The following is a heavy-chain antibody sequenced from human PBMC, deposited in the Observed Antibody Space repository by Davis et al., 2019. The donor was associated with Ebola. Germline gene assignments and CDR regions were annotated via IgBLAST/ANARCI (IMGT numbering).Heavy chain of an antibody. V-gene: IGHV4-4*01. CDR1: GFAFINTW. Sequence: MPGGSLRLSCAASGFAFINTWMSWVRQAPGKGLEWIGEIDHSGSTTYNPSLKSRITISLDTSRNQFSLRMYSVTAADTATYFCARASVVISANFDSWGQGTLVRVSP. D-gene: IGHD2-21*01. J-gene: IGHJ5*01. CDR3: ARASVVISANFDS. CDR2: IDHSGST.